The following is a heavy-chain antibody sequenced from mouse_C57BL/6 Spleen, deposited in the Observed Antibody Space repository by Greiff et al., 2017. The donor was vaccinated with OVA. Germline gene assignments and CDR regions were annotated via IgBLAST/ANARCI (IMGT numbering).Heavy chain of an antibody. CDR2: IDPETGGT. CDR3: TRGKLTFDY. V-gene: IGHV1-15*01. D-gene: IGHD4-1*01. Sequence: VKLQESGAELVRPGASVTLSCKASGYTFTDYEMHWVKQTPVHGLEWIGAIDPETGGTAYNQKFKGKAILTADKSSSTAYMELRSLTSEDSAVYYCTRGKLTFDYWGQGTTLTVSS. CDR1: GYTFTDYE. J-gene: IGHJ2*01.